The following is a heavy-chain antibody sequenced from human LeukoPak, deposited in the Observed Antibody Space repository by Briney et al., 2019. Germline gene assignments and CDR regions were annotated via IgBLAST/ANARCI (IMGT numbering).Heavy chain of an antibody. V-gene: IGHV3-23*01. Sequence: EGSLRLSCAASGFTFSSYAMSWVRQAPGMWLEWVSAISGSGGSTYYADSVKGRFTISRDNSKNTLYLQMNSLRAEDTAIYYCAKGGVYSGSYLDYWGQGTLVTVSS. J-gene: IGHJ4*02. CDR1: GFTFSSYA. D-gene: IGHD1-26*01. CDR2: ISGSGGST. CDR3: AKGGVYSGSYLDY.